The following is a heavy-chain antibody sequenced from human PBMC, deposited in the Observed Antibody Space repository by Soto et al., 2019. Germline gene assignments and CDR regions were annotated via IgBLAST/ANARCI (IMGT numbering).Heavy chain of an antibody. V-gene: IGHV4-34*01. Sequence: QVQLQQWGAGLLKPSETLSLTCAVYGGSFSGYYWSWIRQPPGKGLEWIGEINHSGSTNYNPSLKSRVTISVDTSKNQFSLKLSSVTAADTAVYYCARGKTLNGRLRHFDYWGQGTLVTVSS. CDR3: ARGKTLNGRLRHFDY. D-gene: IGHD5-12*01. CDR1: GGSFSGYY. J-gene: IGHJ4*02. CDR2: INHSGST.